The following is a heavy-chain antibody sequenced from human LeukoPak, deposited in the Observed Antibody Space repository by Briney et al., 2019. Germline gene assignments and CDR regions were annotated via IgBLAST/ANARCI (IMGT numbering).Heavy chain of an antibody. CDR2: IKEDGSSK. D-gene: IGHD1-26*01. V-gene: IGHV3-7*04. J-gene: IGHJ4*02. Sequence: GGSLRLSCAASGFTFSNYWISWIRQAPGRGLEWVANIKEDGSSKNYVDSVQGRFTISRDNAKKALYLQMNSLRAEDTAVYYCGREIPGGTTSLDCWGQGTLVTVSS. CDR1: GFTFSNYW. CDR3: GREIPGGTTSLDC.